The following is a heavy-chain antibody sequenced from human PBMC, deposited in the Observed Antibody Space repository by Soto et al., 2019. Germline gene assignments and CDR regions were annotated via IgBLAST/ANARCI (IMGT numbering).Heavy chain of an antibody. Sequence: QVQLVQSGAEVKKPGASVKVSCKASGYTFTSYYMHWVRQAPGQGLEWMGIINPSGGSTSYAQKFQCRVTMTRDTSTSTVYMELSSLSSEDTAVYYCARDQIAAACPEYYVDSWGQGTLVTVSS. CDR2: INPSGGST. J-gene: IGHJ4*02. D-gene: IGHD6-13*01. V-gene: IGHV1-46*03. CDR3: ARDQIAAACPEYYVDS. CDR1: GYTFTSYY.